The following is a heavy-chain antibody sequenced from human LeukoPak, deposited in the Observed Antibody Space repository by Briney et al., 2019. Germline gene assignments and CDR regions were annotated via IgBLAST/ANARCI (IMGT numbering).Heavy chain of an antibody. CDR1: GFTFSSYG. CDR3: ARGGGYDYYWLAGWDY. J-gene: IGHJ4*02. V-gene: IGHV3-33*01. Sequence: GRSLRLSCAASGFTFSSYGMHWVRQAPGKGLEWVAVIWCDGSNKYYADSVKGRFTISRDNSKNTLYLQMNSLRAEDTAVYYCARGGGYDYYWLAGWDYWGQGTLVTVSS. CDR2: IWCDGSNK. D-gene: IGHD5-12*01.